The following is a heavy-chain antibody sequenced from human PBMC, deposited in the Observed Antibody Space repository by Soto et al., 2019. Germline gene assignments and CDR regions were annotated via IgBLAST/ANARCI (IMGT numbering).Heavy chain of an antibody. D-gene: IGHD6-6*01. Sequence: EVQLVESGGGLIQPGGSLRLSCAASGFTVSSNYMSWVRQAPGKGLEWVSVIYSGGSTYYADSVKGRFTISRDNSKNTLYLQMNSLRAEDTAVYYCAREGSYEYSSSSEGWDYGMDVWGQGTTVTVSS. CDR2: IYSGGST. CDR3: AREGSYEYSSSSEGWDYGMDV. CDR1: GFTVSSNY. V-gene: IGHV3-53*01. J-gene: IGHJ6*02.